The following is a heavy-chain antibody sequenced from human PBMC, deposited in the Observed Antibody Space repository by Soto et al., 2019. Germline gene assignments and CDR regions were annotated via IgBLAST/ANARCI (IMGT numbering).Heavy chain of an antibody. CDR1: GYTFTGYY. D-gene: IGHD6-19*01. V-gene: IGHV1-2*04. CDR2: INPNSGGT. J-gene: IGHJ3*01. Sequence: ASVKVSCKASGYTFTGYYMHWVRQAPGQGLEWVGWINPNSGGTNYAQKFQGWVTMTRDTSISTAYMELSRLRSDDTAVYYCARGPYSSGWSYASDFCGQGIMVTVSS. CDR3: ARGPYSSGWSYASDF.